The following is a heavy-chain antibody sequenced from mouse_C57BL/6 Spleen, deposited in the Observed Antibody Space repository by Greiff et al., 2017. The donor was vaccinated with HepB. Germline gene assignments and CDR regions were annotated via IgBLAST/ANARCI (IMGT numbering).Heavy chain of an antibody. V-gene: IGHV5-9*01. CDR1: GFTFSSYT. D-gene: IGHD1-1*01. CDR2: ISGGGGNT. Sequence: DVKLVESGGGLVKPGGSLKLSCAASGFTFSSYTMSWVRQTPEKRLEWVATISGGGGNTYYPDSVKGRFTISRDNAKNTLYLQMSSLRSEDTALYYCARQDYYGSSSKDYWGQRTSVTVSS. J-gene: IGHJ4*01. CDR3: ARQDYYGSSSKDY.